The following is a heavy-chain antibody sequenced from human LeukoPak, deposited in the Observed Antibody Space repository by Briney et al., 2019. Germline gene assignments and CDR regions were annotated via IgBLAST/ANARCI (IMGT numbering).Heavy chain of an antibody. CDR2: IKPSGGST. CDR3: ARLLWFGEIYYFDY. J-gene: IGHJ4*02. D-gene: IGHD3-10*01. CDR1: DYTFTNYG. V-gene: IGHV1-46*01. Sequence: ASVKVSCKASDYTFTNYGVSWVRQAPGQGLEWMGIIKPSGGSTSYAQKFQGRVTMTRDTSTSTVYMELSSLRSEDTAVYYCARLLWFGEIYYFDYWGQGTLVTVSS.